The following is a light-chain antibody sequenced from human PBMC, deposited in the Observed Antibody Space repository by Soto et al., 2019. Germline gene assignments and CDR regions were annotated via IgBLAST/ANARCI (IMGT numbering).Light chain of an antibody. J-gene: IGKJ1*01. Sequence: DIQMTQSPSSLSASVGDRVTITCRARQSISSYLNWYQQKPVKAPKLLIYAAASLQSGVPARFSGSGSGTDFTLTISSLQPEAFATYYCQQSYSTPWTFGQGTTVEIK. CDR3: QQSYSTPWT. CDR1: QSISSY. CDR2: AAA. V-gene: IGKV1-39*01.